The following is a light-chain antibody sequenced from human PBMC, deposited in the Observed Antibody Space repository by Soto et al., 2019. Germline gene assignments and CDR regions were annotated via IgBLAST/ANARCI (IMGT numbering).Light chain of an antibody. Sequence: EIVLTQSPATLSLSPGDRATLPCRASQSITNYLNWFQQKPGHGPRLLIFDASNRATGTPPRFSGSGSGTDFTLTIRRLEPDDFAVYYCQQYGSSPRTFGQGTKVDIK. CDR1: QSITNY. CDR3: QQYGSSPRT. V-gene: IGKV3-11*01. CDR2: DAS. J-gene: IGKJ1*01.